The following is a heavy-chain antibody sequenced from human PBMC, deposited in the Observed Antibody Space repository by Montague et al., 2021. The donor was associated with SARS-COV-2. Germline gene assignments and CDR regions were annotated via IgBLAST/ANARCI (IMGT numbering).Heavy chain of an antibody. Sequence: SETLSLTCTVTGGPISGSSDYWGWIPQSPGKGLEWIASVDYSGNTYYSPSLKSRLTISVDTSKNQLSLKLNSVTAADTALYYCARREYSYGWGDWGQGTLVTVSS. CDR1: GGPISGSSDY. D-gene: IGHD5-18*01. J-gene: IGHJ4*02. CDR2: VDYSGNT. CDR3: ARREYSYGWGD. V-gene: IGHV4-39*01.